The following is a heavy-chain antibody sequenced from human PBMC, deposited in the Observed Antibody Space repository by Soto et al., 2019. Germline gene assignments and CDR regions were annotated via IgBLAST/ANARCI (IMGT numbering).Heavy chain of an antibody. CDR1: GGSISSYY. J-gene: IGHJ4*02. V-gene: IGHV4-59*01. D-gene: IGHD6-13*01. CDR2: IYYSGST. Sequence: ASETLSLTCTVSGGSISSYYWSWIRQPPGKGLEWIGYIYYSGSTNYNPSLKSRVTISVDTSKNQFSLKLSSVTAADTAVYYCARDPPGTGLDYWGQGTLVTVSS. CDR3: ARDPPGTGLDY.